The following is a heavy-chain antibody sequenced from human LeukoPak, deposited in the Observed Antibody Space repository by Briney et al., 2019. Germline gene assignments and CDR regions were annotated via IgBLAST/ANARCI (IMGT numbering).Heavy chain of an antibody. CDR2: LCDSGST. Sequence: SETLSLTCTVSGGSLSSYCWSWVRQSPGKRLEWIGYLCDSGSTSFNPSLKSRVIISLDTSKNQFSLKVTSMTAADTAVYYCTRVAFGDHFDIWGQGTMVTVSS. CDR3: TRVAFGDHFDI. D-gene: IGHD3-10*01. CDR1: GGSLSSYC. J-gene: IGHJ3*02. V-gene: IGHV4-59*01.